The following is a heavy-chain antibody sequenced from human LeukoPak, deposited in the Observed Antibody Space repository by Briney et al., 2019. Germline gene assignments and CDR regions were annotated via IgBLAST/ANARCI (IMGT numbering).Heavy chain of an antibody. Sequence: ASVKVSCKASGYTFTSYAMNWVRQAPGQGLEWMGWINTNTGNPTYAQGFTGRFVFSLDTSVSTAYLQISSLKAEDTAVYYCARDPYTMVRGVHILGYWGQGTLVTVSS. CDR1: GYTFTSYA. J-gene: IGHJ4*02. D-gene: IGHD3-10*01. CDR3: ARDPYTMVRGVHILGY. V-gene: IGHV7-4-1*02. CDR2: INTNTGNP.